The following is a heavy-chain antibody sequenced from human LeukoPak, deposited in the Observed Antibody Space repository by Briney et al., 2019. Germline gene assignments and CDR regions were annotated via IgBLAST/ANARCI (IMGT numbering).Heavy chain of an antibody. J-gene: IGHJ6*02. CDR2: IIPIFGTA. CDR1: GGTFSSYA. D-gene: IGHD3-3*01. Sequence: SVQVSCQASGGTFSSYAISWVRQAPGQGLEWMGGIIPIFGTANYAQKFQGRVTITADESTSTAYMELSSLRSEDTAVYYCARVDCDFWSGYYHRSHYYYGMDVWGQGTTVTVSS. V-gene: IGHV1-69*13. CDR3: ARVDCDFWSGYYHRSHYYYGMDV.